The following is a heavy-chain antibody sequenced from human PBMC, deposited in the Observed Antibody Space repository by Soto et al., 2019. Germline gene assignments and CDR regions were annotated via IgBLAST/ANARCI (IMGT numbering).Heavy chain of an antibody. CDR2: IYSGGST. V-gene: IGHV3-53*01. Sequence: GESLKISCAASGFTVSSNYMSWVRQAPGKGLEWVSVIYSGGSTYYADSVKGRFTISRDNSKNTLYLQMNSLRAEDTAVYYCARSSGYSYGENYYYYYYMDVWGKGTTVTVSS. CDR1: GFTVSSNY. CDR3: ARSSGYSYGENYYYYYYMDV. D-gene: IGHD5-18*01. J-gene: IGHJ6*03.